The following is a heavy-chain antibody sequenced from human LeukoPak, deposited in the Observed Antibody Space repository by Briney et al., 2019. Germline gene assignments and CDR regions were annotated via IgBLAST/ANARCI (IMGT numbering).Heavy chain of an antibody. J-gene: IGHJ5*02. CDR1: GGSISSSSYY. D-gene: IGHD2-15*01. V-gene: IGHV4-39*01. CDR3: ARGVVVVAAANWFDP. CDR2: IYYGGST. Sequence: PSETLSLTCTVSGGSISSSSYYWGWIRQPPGKGLEWIGSIYYGGSTYYNPSLKSRVTISVDTSKNQFSLKLSSVTAADTAVYYCARGVVVVAAANWFDPWGQGTLVTVSS.